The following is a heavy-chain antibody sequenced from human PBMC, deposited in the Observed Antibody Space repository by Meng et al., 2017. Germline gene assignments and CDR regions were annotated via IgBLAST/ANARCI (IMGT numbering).Heavy chain of an antibody. J-gene: IGHJ4*02. D-gene: IGHD1-26*01. Sequence: ASVKVSCKASGYTFTGYYMHWVRQAPGQGLEWTGRINPNSGGTNYAQQFQGRVTMTRDTSISTAYMEPSRLRSDDTAVYYCAGSGNQPRSLVDYWGQGTLVTVSS. CDR2: INPNSGGT. V-gene: IGHV1-2*06. CDR3: AGSGNQPRSLVDY. CDR1: GYTFTGYY.